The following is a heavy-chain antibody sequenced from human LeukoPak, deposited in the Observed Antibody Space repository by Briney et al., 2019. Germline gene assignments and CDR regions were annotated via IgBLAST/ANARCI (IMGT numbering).Heavy chain of an antibody. Sequence: GASVKVSCKASGYTFTSYAMNWVRQAPGQGPEWMGWINTNTGNPTYAQGFTGRFVFSLDTSVSTAYLQISSLKAEDTAVYYCAGNSYGSPTTYYYGMDVWGQGTTVTVSS. D-gene: IGHD5-18*01. CDR1: GYTFTSYA. V-gene: IGHV7-4-1*02. CDR3: AGNSYGSPTTYYYGMDV. J-gene: IGHJ6*02. CDR2: INTNTGNP.